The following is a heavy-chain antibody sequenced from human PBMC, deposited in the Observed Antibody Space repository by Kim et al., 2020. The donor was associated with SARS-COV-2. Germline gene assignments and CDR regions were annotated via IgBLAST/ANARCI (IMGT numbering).Heavy chain of an antibody. CDR1: GFTFSSYE. Sequence: GGSLRLSCAASGFTFSSYEMNWVRQAPGKGLEWVSYISSSGSTIYYADSVKGRFTISRDNAKNSLYLQMNSLRAEDTAVYYCARADIVVVVAATYYGMDVWGQGTTVTVSS. CDR3: ARADIVVVVAATYYGMDV. D-gene: IGHD2-15*01. V-gene: IGHV3-48*03. CDR2: ISSSGSTI. J-gene: IGHJ6*02.